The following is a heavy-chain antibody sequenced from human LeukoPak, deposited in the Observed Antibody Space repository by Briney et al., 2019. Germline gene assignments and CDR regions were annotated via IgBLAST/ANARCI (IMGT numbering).Heavy chain of an antibody. Sequence: ASVKVSCKVSGYTLTELSMHWVRQAPGQGLEWMGWISAYNGNTNYAQKLQGRVTMTTDTSTSTAYMELRSLRSDDTAVYYCARADYGDYAHFDYWGQGTLVTVSS. V-gene: IGHV1-18*01. D-gene: IGHD4-17*01. CDR3: ARADYGDYAHFDY. J-gene: IGHJ4*02. CDR1: GYTLTELS. CDR2: ISAYNGNT.